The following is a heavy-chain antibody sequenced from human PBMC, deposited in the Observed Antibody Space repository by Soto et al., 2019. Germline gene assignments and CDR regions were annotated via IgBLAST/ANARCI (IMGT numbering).Heavy chain of an antibody. CDR3: ATIAVAGPRPPYGMDV. Sequence: QVQLVQSGAEVKKPGSSVKVSCKASGGTFSSYAISWVRQAPGQGLEWMGGIIPIFGTANYAQKFQGRVTITADESTSTAYMELSSLRSEDTAVYYCATIAVAGPRPPYGMDVWGQGTTVTVSS. CDR2: IIPIFGTA. D-gene: IGHD6-19*01. V-gene: IGHV1-69*12. CDR1: GGTFSSYA. J-gene: IGHJ6*02.